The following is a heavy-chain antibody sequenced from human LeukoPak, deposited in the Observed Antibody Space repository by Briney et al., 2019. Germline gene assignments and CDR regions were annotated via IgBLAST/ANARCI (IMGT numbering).Heavy chain of an antibody. CDR2: INPSGGST. Sequence: ASVTVSCKASGYTFTSYYMHWVRQAPGKGLEWMGLINPSGGSTSYAQKFHGRVTMTRDMSTSTVYMELSSLRSEDTAVYYCARGGAYYFDYWGQGTLVTVSS. CDR3: ARGGAYYFDY. CDR1: GYTFTSYY. V-gene: IGHV1-46*01. D-gene: IGHD3-16*01. J-gene: IGHJ4*02.